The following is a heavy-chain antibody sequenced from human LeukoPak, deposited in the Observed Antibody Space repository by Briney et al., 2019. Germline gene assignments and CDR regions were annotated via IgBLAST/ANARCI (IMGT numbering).Heavy chain of an antibody. Sequence: SETLSLTCAVYGGSFSGYYWSWIRQPPGKGLEWIGEINHSGSTNYNPSLKSRVTISVDTSKNQFSLKLSSVTAADTAVYYCAISRRGWFGNAFDIWGQGTMVTVSS. CDR1: GGSFSGYY. D-gene: IGHD3-10*01. CDR2: INHSGST. J-gene: IGHJ3*02. V-gene: IGHV4-34*01. CDR3: AISRRGWFGNAFDI.